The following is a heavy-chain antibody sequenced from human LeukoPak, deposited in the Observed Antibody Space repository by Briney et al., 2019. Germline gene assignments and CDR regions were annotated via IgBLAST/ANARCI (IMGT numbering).Heavy chain of an antibody. D-gene: IGHD3-22*01. CDR1: GGSVSSSRY. CDR2: IYYGGST. Sequence: PSETLSLTCTVSGGSVSSSRYWDWIRQPPGKGLEWIGSIYYGGSTYYNASLRSRVTTSVDTSKNQFSLKLSSVTAADTAVYYCAKSTYYYDTFVNAFDLWGQGTVVTVSS. J-gene: IGHJ3*01. V-gene: IGHV4-39*07. CDR3: AKSTYYYDTFVNAFDL.